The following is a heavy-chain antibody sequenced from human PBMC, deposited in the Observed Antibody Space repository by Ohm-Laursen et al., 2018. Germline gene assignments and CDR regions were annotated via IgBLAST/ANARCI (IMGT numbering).Heavy chain of an antibody. CDR3: AVSPRVTWD. V-gene: IGHV3-66*01. D-gene: IGHD3-16*01. Sequence: SLRLSCAASGFTFSSYDMSWVRQAPGKGLQWVSVIYSGGSTHYADPVKGRFTMSRDKSKNTLYLQMNSLRADDTAVYYCAVSPRVTWDWGQGTLVTVSS. CDR1: GFTFSSYD. CDR2: IYSGGST. J-gene: IGHJ4*02.